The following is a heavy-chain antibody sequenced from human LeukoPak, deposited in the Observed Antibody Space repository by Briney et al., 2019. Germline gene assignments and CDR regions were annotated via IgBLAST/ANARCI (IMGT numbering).Heavy chain of an antibody. V-gene: IGHV4-59*08. CDR2: IYYSGST. D-gene: IGHD5-18*01. Sequence: SETLSLTCTVSGGSISSYYWSWIRQPPGKGLEWIGYIYYSGSTNYNPSLKSRVTISVDTSKNQFSLKLSSVTAADTAVYYCAAPRRGYSCGGFDYWGLGTLVTVSS. J-gene: IGHJ4*02. CDR3: AAPRRGYSCGGFDY. CDR1: GGSISSYY.